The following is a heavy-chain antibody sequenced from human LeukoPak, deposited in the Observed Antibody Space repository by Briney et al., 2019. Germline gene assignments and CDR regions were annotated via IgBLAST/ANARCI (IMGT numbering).Heavy chain of an antibody. V-gene: IGHV3-21*01. D-gene: IGHD1-26*01. Sequence: GGSLRLSCAASGFTFSSYNMNWVRQAPGKGLEWVSSISSSSSYIYYADSAKGRFTISRDNAKNSLYLQMNNLRAEDTAVYYCARGSGSYLFQHWGQGTLVAVSS. CDR3: ARGSGSYLFQH. CDR2: ISSSSSYI. J-gene: IGHJ1*01. CDR1: GFTFSSYN.